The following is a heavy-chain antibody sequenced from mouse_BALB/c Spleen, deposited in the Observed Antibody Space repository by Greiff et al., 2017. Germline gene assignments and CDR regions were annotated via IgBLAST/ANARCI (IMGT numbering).Heavy chain of an antibody. CDR1: GFNIKDYY. CDR2: IDPENGNT. V-gene: IGHV14-1*02. Sequence: DVQLQESGAELVRPGALVKLSCKASGFNIKDYYMHWVKQRPEQGLEWIGWIDPENGNTIYDPKFQGKASITADTSSNTAYLQLSSLTSEDTAVYYCARSGQLGTWFAYWGQGTLVTVSA. CDR3: ARSGQLGTWFAY. J-gene: IGHJ3*01. D-gene: IGHD3-1*01.